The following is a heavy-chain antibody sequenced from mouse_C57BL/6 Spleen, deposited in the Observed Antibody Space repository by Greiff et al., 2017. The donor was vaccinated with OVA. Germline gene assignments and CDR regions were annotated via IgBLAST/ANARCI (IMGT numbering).Heavy chain of an antibody. CDR3: GRDSSGYGYFDV. CDR2: IYPGDGDT. CDR1: GYAFSSYW. Sequence: QVHVKQSGAELVKPGASVKISCKASGYAFSSYWMNWVKQRPGKGLEWIGQIYPGDGDTNSNGKFKGKATLTADKSSSTAYMQLSSLTSEDSAVYFCGRDSSGYGYFDVWGTGTTVTVSS. D-gene: IGHD3-2*02. V-gene: IGHV1-80*01. J-gene: IGHJ1*03.